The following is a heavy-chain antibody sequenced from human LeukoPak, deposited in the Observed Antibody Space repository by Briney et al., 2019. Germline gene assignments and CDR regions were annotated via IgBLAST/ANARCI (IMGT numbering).Heavy chain of an antibody. CDR1: GFTFSNYA. CDR3: AREDTGVAFDI. CDR2: ISDSGDSA. Sequence: GGSLRLSCAASGFTFSNYAVSWVRQAPGQGLEWVSTISDSGDSAYCADSVKGRFTISRDNSKNTLYLQMNSLRAEDTAVYYCAREDTGVAFDIWGQGTTVTV. D-gene: IGHD2-8*01. V-gene: IGHV3-23*01. J-gene: IGHJ3*02.